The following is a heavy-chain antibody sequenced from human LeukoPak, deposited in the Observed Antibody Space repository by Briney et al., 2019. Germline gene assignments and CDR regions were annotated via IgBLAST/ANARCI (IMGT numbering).Heavy chain of an antibody. CDR3: ARDYTMTHAFDI. Sequence: WETLSLTCTVSGGSMSDYYWSWIRQPPGEGLEWIGYIYSTGSTDYNPSLKSRVTISVDTSKNQFSLKLSSVTAADTALYYCARDYTMTHAFDIWGQGTLVTVSS. D-gene: IGHD3-22*01. CDR2: IYSTGST. J-gene: IGHJ3*02. V-gene: IGHV4-59*01. CDR1: GGSMSDYY.